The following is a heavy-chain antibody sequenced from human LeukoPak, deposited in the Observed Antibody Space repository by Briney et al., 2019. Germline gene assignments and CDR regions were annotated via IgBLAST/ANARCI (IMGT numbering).Heavy chain of an antibody. V-gene: IGHV3-74*01. D-gene: IGHD2-15*01. J-gene: IGHJ4*02. Sequence: GGSLRLSCAASGFTFSNYWMHWVRQAPGKGLVWVSRINSDGINTSYADSVKGRFTISRDNSKNTLYLQMNSLRAEDTAVYYCAKGRSGVSRNYFDYWGQGTLVTV. CDR1: GFTFSNYW. CDR2: INSDGINT. CDR3: AKGRSGVSRNYFDY.